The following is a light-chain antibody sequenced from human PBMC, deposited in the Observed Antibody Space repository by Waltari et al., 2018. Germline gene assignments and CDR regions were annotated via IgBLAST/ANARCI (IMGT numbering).Light chain of an antibody. CDR2: GAS. CDR3: QQYNDWPPWT. CDR1: QRVTTN. Sequence: EIVMTQSPASLSLSPGERATLSCRASQRVTTNLAWYQQKPCQAPRLLIYGASTRAAGIPVRFSGSGPGTEFTLTVSGLQSEDFAIYYCQQYNDWPPWTFGQGTKVEIK. V-gene: IGKV3-15*01. J-gene: IGKJ1*01.